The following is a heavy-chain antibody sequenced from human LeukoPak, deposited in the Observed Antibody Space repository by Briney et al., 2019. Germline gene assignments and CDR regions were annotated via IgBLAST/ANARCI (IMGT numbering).Heavy chain of an antibody. CDR3: AKDHANTPVVTN. J-gene: IGHJ4*02. V-gene: IGHV3-23*01. Sequence: TGGSLRLSCAASGFTFSDYAMSWVRQAPGKGLEWLSVISGGSGGSTYYADSVTGRFTVSRDNSKNTVDLQMSNLRAEDTAIYYCAKDHANTPVVTNWGQGTLVTVSS. CDR1: GFTFSDYA. CDR2: ISGGSGGST. D-gene: IGHD2-21*02.